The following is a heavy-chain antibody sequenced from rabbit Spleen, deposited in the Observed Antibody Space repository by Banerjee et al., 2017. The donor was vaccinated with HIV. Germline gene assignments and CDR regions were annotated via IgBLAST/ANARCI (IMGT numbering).Heavy chain of an antibody. D-gene: IGHD6-1*01. V-gene: IGHV1S47*01. CDR1: GFDFSTYG. Sequence: QEQLKETGGGLVQPGGSLTLSCKASGFDFSTYGVSWVRQAPGKGLEWIGYIAPVFGATNYANSVKSRFTIYSDNAQNTVFLQMTSLAVADTATSFCVREAGYGGYGDGHLWGPGTLVTLS. CDR3: VREAGYGGYGDGHL. CDR2: IAPVFGAT. J-gene: IGHJ4*01.